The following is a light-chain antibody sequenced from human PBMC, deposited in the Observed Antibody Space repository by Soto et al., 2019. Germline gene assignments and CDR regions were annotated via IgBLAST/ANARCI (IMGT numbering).Light chain of an antibody. Sequence: DIQMTQSPSSLSASVGDRVTITCRASQSISRYLNWYQQKPGKAPKVLIFAASSLQSGVPSRFSGSGSGTEFTLTISSLQPDDFATYYCHQYNSYHTFGGGTKVDIK. CDR3: HQYNSYHT. J-gene: IGKJ4*01. CDR1: QSISRY. CDR2: AAS. V-gene: IGKV1-39*01.